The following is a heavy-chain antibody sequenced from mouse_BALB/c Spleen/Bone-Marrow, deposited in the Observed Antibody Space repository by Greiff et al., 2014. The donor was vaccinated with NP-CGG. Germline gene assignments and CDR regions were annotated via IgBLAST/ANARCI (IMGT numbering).Heavy chain of an antibody. CDR1: GYTFTSYV. CDR3: AGRGYRYDGFAY. J-gene: IGHJ3*01. D-gene: IGHD2-14*01. CDR2: INPYNDGT. Sequence: VQLKESGPELVKPGASAKMSCKASGYTFTSYVMHWVKQKPGQGLEWIGYINPYNDGTKYNEKFKGKATLTSDKSSSTAYMELSSLTSEDSAVYYCAGRGYRYDGFAYWGQGTLVTVSA. V-gene: IGHV1-14*01.